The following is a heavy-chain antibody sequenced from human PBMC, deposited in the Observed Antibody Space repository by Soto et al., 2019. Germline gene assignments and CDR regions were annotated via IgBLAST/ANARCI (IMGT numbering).Heavy chain of an antibody. D-gene: IGHD3-10*01. CDR1: GYTFTSYA. V-gene: IGHV1-3*01. Sequence: ASVTVSCKTSGYTFTSYAVHWVRQAPGQRLEWMGWINADSGYTKYSQDFQDRVTIVRDTSASTVYMELSSLRAEDTAVYYCARDRFHGPGTFNYFDNWGQGTLVTVSS. J-gene: IGHJ4*02. CDR2: INADSGYT. CDR3: ARDRFHGPGTFNYFDN.